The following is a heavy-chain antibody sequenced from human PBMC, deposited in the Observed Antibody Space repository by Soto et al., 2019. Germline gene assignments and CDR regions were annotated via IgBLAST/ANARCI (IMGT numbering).Heavy chain of an antibody. D-gene: IGHD6-6*01. J-gene: IGHJ6*03. CDR3: ARDSSSSFYSYTDV. V-gene: IGHV6-1*01. CDR1: GDSVSSNSAA. Sequence: SQTLSLTCAISGDSVSSNSAAWNWIRQSPSRGLEWLGRTYYRTKWYNDYAESVKSRITINPDTSKNQFSLHLNSVTPEDTAVDSCARDSSSSFYSYTDVWGKGTTVTVSS. CDR2: TYYRTKWYN.